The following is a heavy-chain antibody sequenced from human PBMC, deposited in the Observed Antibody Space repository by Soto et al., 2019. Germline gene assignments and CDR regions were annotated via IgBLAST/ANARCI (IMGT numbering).Heavy chain of an antibody. CDR1: GFTFSSYG. V-gene: IGHV3-33*01. CDR3: ASDTQGRGYDIDY. Sequence: QVQLVESGGGVVQPGRSLRLSCAASGFTFSSYGMHWVRRAPGKGLEWVAVIWNDGSEKYHADSVKGRFTISRDNSKTTPYLQMNRLRVDDTAVYYCASDTQGRGYDIDYWGQGTLVTVSS. CDR2: IWNDGSEK. J-gene: IGHJ4*02. D-gene: IGHD5-12*01.